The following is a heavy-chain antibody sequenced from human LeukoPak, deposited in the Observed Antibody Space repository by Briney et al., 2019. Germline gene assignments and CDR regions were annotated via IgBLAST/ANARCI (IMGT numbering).Heavy chain of an antibody. CDR1: GYTFTGYY. CDR3: AREIGYCSSTSCYSALDI. D-gene: IGHD2-2*01. Sequence: ASVKVSCKASGYTFTGYYMHWVRQAPGQGLEWMGWINPNSGGTNYAQKFQGRVTMTRDTSISTAYMELSRLRSDDTAVYYCAREIGYCSSTSCYSALDIWGQGTMVTVFS. J-gene: IGHJ3*02. CDR2: INPNSGGT. V-gene: IGHV1-2*02.